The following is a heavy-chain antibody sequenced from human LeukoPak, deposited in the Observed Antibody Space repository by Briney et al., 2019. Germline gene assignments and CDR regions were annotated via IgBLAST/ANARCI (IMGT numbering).Heavy chain of an antibody. CDR3: GREGDFYGGRDYGVDV. D-gene: IGHD3-10*01. Sequence: SETLSLTCTVSGGSISGGPYYWIWIRQHPGKGLEWIGYITYSGNTYYYPALNSRVTVSLDTSKTQFSLKLSSVTAADTAVYYCGREGDFYGGRDYGVDVWGQGTTVTVSS. V-gene: IGHV4-31*03. J-gene: IGHJ6*02. CDR1: GGSISGGPYY. CDR2: ITYSGNT.